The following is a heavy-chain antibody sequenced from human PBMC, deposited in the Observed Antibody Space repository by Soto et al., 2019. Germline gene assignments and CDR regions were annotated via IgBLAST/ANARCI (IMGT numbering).Heavy chain of an antibody. CDR1: GFTFDDYT. Sequence: GSLRLSCAASGFTFDDYTMHWVRQAPGKGLEWVSLISWDGGSTYYADSVKGRFTISRDNSKNSLYLQMNSLRTEDTALYYCAKANTVTAYYYYGMDVWGQGTTVAVSS. CDR3: AKANTVTAYYYYGMDV. CDR2: ISWDGGST. V-gene: IGHV3-43*01. D-gene: IGHD4-4*01. J-gene: IGHJ6*02.